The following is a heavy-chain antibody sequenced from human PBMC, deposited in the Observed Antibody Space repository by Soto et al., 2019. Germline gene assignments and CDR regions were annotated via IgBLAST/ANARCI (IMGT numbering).Heavy chain of an antibody. CDR1: GFTFSNAW. J-gene: IGHJ6*03. CDR3: TTGPQIAPSYGDYDYYYYYYMDV. Sequence: GGSLRLSCAASGFTFSNAWMSWVRQAPGKGLEWVGRIKSKTDGGTTDNAAPVKGRFTISRDDSKNTLYLQMNSLKTEDTAVYYCTTGPQIAPSYGDYDYYYYYYMDVWGKGTTVTVSS. CDR2: IKSKTDGGTT. V-gene: IGHV3-15*01. D-gene: IGHD4-17*01.